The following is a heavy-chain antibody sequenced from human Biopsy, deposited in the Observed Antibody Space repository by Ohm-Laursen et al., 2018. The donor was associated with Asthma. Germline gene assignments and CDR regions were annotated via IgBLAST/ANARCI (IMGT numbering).Heavy chain of an antibody. Sequence: SLRLSCAASGFTFGDYWMSWVRQVPGKGLEWVANIKHDGSEKNHADSVEGRFTISRDNAKNSVFLHMDSLRPEDTAFYYCAKVRSDWVITESFDYWGQGVLVTVSS. CDR3: AKVRSDWVITESFDY. V-gene: IGHV3-7*03. CDR1: GFTFGDYW. CDR2: IKHDGSEK. J-gene: IGHJ4*02. D-gene: IGHD3-22*01.